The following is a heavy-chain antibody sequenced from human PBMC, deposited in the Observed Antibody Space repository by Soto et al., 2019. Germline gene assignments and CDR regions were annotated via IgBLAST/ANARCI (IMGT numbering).Heavy chain of an antibody. V-gene: IGHV4-34*01. CDR1: GGSFSGHF. CDR2: INHSGSA. Sequence: PSDTLSLTCVVYGGSFSGHFWGWIRQPPGKGLEWIWEINHSGSAKYNPSLKSRVTISVDTSKNQFSLKLTSVTAADTAVYYCAGWAVGIMICGVPKDXWSQGTHVTVSX. J-gene: IGHJ4*02. CDR3: AGWAVGIMICGVPKDX. D-gene: IGHD3-3*01.